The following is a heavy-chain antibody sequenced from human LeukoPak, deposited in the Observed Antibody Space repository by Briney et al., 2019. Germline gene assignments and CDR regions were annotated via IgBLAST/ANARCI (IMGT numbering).Heavy chain of an antibody. V-gene: IGHV3-23*01. CDR3: AKKYSSGWPFDY. Sequence: GGSLRLSCAASGFTFSSYAMSWVRQAPGKGLEWVSAISGSGGSTYYADSVKGGFTISRDNSKKTLYVQMNSLRAEDTAVYYCAKKYSSGWPFDYWGQGTLVTVSS. J-gene: IGHJ4*02. D-gene: IGHD6-19*01. CDR2: ISGSGGST. CDR1: GFTFSSYA.